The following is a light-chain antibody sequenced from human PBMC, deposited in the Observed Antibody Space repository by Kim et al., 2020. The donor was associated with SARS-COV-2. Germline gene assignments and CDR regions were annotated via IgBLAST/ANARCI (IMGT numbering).Light chain of an antibody. Sequence: QSLTLSHTGTSSGVGGCNYVSWYQQHPGKAPKLMIYDVSNRPSGVSNRFSGSKSGNTASLTISGLQAEDEADYYCSSYTSSSTFYVFGTGTKVTVL. CDR3: SSYTSSSTFYV. J-gene: IGLJ1*01. V-gene: IGLV2-14*03. CDR1: SSGVGGCNY. CDR2: DVS.